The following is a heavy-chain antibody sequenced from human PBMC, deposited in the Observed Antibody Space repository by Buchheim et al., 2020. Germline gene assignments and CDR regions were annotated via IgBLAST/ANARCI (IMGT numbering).Heavy chain of an antibody. CDR1: GFSLNTGGMR. CDR3: ARSRPYKWELEH. CDR2: IDWDNDK. D-gene: IGHD1-26*01. J-gene: IGHJ1*01. Sequence: QVTLRESGPALVRPTQTLTLTCTFSGFSLNTGGMRVSWFRQPPGKALEWLARIDWDNDKFFSTSLQSRLTISKDTSNSQVVLTMTNMSPMDTATYYCARSRPYKWELEHWGQGTL. V-gene: IGHV2-70*04.